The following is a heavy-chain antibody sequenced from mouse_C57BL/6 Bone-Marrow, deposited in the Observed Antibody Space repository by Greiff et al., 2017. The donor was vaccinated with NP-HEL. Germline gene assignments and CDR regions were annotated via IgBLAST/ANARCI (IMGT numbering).Heavy chain of an antibody. D-gene: IGHD1-1*01. CDR1: GYAFTNYL. Sequence: QVQLQQSGAELVRPGTSVKVSCKASGYAFTNYLIEWVKQRPGQGLEWIGVINPGSGGTNYNEKFKGKATLTADKSSSTAYMQLSSLTSEDSAVYFCAREMSIYYGSWFAYWGQGTLVTVSA. V-gene: IGHV1-54*01. J-gene: IGHJ3*01. CDR3: AREMSIYYGSWFAY. CDR2: INPGSGGT.